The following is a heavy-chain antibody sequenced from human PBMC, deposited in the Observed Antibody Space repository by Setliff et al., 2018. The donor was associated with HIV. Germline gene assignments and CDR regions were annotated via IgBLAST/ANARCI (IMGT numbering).Heavy chain of an antibody. CDR2: INVGNGNI. CDR3: VRDTDIWRYFPL. V-gene: IGHV1-3*01. Sequence: ASVKVSCKASGYTFTSYAMHWVRQAPGQRFEWMGWINVGNGNIRYSQKFQGRVAITTETSTTTAYLELRDLRFDDTAVYFCVRDTDIWRYFPLWGQGTLVTVSS. J-gene: IGHJ1*01. CDR1: GYTFTSYA. D-gene: IGHD1-1*01.